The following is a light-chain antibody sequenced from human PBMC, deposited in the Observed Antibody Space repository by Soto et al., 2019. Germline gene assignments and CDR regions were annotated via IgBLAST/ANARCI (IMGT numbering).Light chain of an antibody. J-gene: IGLJ2*01. Sequence: QSVLTQSPSVSAAPGQKVTISCSGSSSNIGNNYVSWYQQLPGTAPKLLIYDNNKQPSGIPDRFSGSKSGTSGTLDITGPQTGDEADSYCATWDGSLPGEVFGGGTKVTVL. CDR2: DNN. CDR3: ATWDGSLPGEV. CDR1: SSNIGNNY. V-gene: IGLV1-51*01.